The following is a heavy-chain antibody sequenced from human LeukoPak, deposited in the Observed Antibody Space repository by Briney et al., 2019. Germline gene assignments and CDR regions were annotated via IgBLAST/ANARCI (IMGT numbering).Heavy chain of an antibody. CDR3: AKPIELWQFDY. V-gene: IGHV3-23*01. CDR1: GFTFSNAW. J-gene: IGHJ4*02. D-gene: IGHD5-18*01. Sequence: GGSLRLSCAASGFTFSNAWMSWVRQAPGKGLEWVSAISGSGGSTYYADSVKGRFTISRDNSKNTLYLQMNSLRAEDTAVYYCAKPIELWQFDYWGQGTLVTVSS. CDR2: ISGSGGST.